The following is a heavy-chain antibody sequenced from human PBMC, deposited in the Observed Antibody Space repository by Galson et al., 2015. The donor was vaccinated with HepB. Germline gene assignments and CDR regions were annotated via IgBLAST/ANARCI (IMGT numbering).Heavy chain of an antibody. CDR3: ARESGQWVAPEYFQH. Sequence: SVKVSCKASGYSFSSYGISWVRQAPGQGLEWMGWIGAYNGNTKYAQKFQGRVTMTTDTPTNTVHMELRSLRSEDTAVYYCARESGQWVAPEYFQHWGQGTLVTVSS. CDR2: IGAYNGNT. D-gene: IGHD6-19*01. CDR1: GYSFSSYG. V-gene: IGHV1-18*04. J-gene: IGHJ1*01.